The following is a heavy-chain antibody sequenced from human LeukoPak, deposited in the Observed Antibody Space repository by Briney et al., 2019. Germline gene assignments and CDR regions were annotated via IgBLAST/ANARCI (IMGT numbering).Heavy chain of an antibody. J-gene: IGHJ6*03. D-gene: IGHD6-19*01. CDR3: TTDVLQYSSGWTYYYYYMDV. CDR1: GFTFSNAW. CDR2: IKSKTDGGTT. Sequence: GGSLRLSCAASGFTFSNAWMSWVRQAPGKGLGWVGRIKSKTDGGTTDYAAPVKGRFTISRDDSKNTLYLQMNSLKTEDTAVYYCTTDVLQYSSGWTYYYYYMDVWGKGTTVTVSS. V-gene: IGHV3-15*01.